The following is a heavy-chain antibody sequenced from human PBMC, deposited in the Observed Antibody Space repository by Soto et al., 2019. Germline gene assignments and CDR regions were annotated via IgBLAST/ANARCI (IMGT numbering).Heavy chain of an antibody. V-gene: IGHV3-30*03. J-gene: IGHJ4*02. CDR1: GFTFSNYD. CDR3: ARRAYSSSWFDY. CDR2: ISYDGNNK. Sequence: PGGSLRLSCTASGFTFSNYDIHWVRQAPGKGLEWVAGISYDGNNKYHADSVKGRFTISRDNSKNTLYLQMGSLKAEDMAVYYCARRAYSSSWFDYCGQGTLVTVSS. D-gene: IGHD6-13*01.